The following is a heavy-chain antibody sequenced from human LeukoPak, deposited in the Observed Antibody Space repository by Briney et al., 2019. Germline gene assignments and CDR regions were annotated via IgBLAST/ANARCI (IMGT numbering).Heavy chain of an antibody. V-gene: IGHV3-64D*06. CDR2: ISSNGGST. Sequence: PGGSLRLSCSAPGFTFSSYAMHWVRQAPGKGLEYVSAISSNGGSTYYADSVKGRFTISRDNSKNTLYLQMSSLGAEDTAVYYCVKDARIMITFGGVIVDYWGQGTLVTVSS. D-gene: IGHD3-16*02. CDR1: GFTFSSYA. CDR3: VKDARIMITFGGVIVDY. J-gene: IGHJ4*02.